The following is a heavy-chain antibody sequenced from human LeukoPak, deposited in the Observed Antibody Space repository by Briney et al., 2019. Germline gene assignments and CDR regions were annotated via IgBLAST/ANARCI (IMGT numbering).Heavy chain of an antibody. D-gene: IGHD6-19*01. J-gene: IGHJ4*02. CDR2: ISGSGGKT. CDR3: AKDQSSGWYGYSDY. CDR1: GFTFSSYA. Sequence: GGSLRLSCAASGFTFSSYAMSWVRQAPGKGLEWVSAISGSGGKTYYADSVKGRFTISRDNSKNTLYLQMNSLRAEDTAVYYCAKDQSSGWYGYSDYWGQGTLVTVSS. V-gene: IGHV3-23*01.